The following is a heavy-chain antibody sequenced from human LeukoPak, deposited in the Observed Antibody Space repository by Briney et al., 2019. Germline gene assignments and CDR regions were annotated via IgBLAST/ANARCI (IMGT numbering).Heavy chain of an antibody. V-gene: IGHV3-30*04. J-gene: IGHJ4*02. CDR3: ARPGVAENFDY. D-gene: IGHD6-13*01. CDR1: GFTFSSYA. CDR2: ISYDGSNK. Sequence: GGSLRLSCAASGFTFSSYAMHWVRQAPGKGLEWVAVISYDGSNKYYADSVKGRFTISRDNSKNTLYLQMNSLRAEDTAVYYCARPGVAENFDYWGQGTLVTVSS.